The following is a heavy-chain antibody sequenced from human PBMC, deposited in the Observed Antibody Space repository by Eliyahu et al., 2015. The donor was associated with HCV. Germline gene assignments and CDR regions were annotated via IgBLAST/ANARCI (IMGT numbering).Heavy chain of an antibody. CDR1: GFXFNNYA. CDR3: AKDSSYSSGPPDY. D-gene: IGHD6-19*01. J-gene: IGHJ4*02. CDR2: ITAGGGSI. V-gene: IGHV3-23*01. Sequence: EVQLLESGGGLVQPXGSLRLXCXASGFXFNNYAXTWVRXAPGKGLEWVSAITAGGGSIYYADSVKGRFTISRDNSKDTVYLQLNSLRVEDTAIYYCAKDSSYSSGPPDYWGQGTLVTVSS.